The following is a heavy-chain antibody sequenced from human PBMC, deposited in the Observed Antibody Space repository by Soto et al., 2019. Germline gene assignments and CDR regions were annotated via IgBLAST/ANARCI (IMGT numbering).Heavy chain of an antibody. D-gene: IGHD2-2*01. Sequence: GGSLRLSCAASGFTFSSYAMSWVRQAPGKGLEWVSAISGSGGSTYYADSVKGRFTISRDDSKNTLYLQMNSLRAEDTAVYYCARDQDCQSSSTDCYSDAFDIWGQGTMVTVSS. CDR2: ISGSGGST. CDR1: GFTFSSYA. CDR3: ARDQDCQSSSTDCYSDAFDI. J-gene: IGHJ3*02. V-gene: IGHV3-23*01.